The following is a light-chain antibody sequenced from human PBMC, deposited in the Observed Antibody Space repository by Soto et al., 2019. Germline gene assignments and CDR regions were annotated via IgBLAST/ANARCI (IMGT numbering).Light chain of an antibody. CDR3: QQYNDLPPLT. V-gene: IGKV3-15*01. Sequence: EIMMTQSPATVSVSPGERATLSCRASQRIRTNVAWYQQKPGYALRLLIYDPSTRATGLSSRFSGSGSGTEFTLTISSLQSEDFAVYYCQQYNDLPPLTFVAGTRLEI. CDR1: QRIRTN. CDR2: DPS. J-gene: IGKJ4*01.